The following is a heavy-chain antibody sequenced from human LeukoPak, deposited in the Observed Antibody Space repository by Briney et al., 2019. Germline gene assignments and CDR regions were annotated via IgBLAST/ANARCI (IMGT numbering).Heavy chain of an antibody. CDR1: GGSFSGYY. D-gene: IGHD1-26*01. CDR2: INHSGST. V-gene: IGHV4-34*01. Sequence: SETLSLTCAVYGGSFSGYYWSWIRQPPGKGLEWIGEINHSGSTNYNPSLKSRVTISVDTSKNQFSLKLSSVTAADTAVYYCARGIGARRWGQGTLVTVSS. J-gene: IGHJ4*02. CDR3: ARGIGARR.